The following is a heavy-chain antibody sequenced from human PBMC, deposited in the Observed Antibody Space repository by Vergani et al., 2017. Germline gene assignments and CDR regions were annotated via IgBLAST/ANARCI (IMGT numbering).Heavy chain of an antibody. CDR1: GGSFSGYY. CDR2: INHSGST. CDR3: ARESIAAAGRGWFDP. V-gene: IGHV4-34*01. D-gene: IGHD6-13*01. J-gene: IGHJ5*02. Sequence: QVQLQQWGAGLLKPSETLSLTCAVYGGSFSGYYWIWIRQPPGKGLEWIGEINHSGSTNYNPSLKSRVTISVDTSKNQFSLKLSSVTAADTAVYYCARESIAAAGRGWFDPWGQGTLVTVSS.